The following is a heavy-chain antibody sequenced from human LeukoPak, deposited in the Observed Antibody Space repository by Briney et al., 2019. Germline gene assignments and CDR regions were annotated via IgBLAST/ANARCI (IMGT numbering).Heavy chain of an antibody. CDR1: GFPFTNYA. Sequence: GGSPRLSCVASGFPFTNYAMHWVRQAPGKGLEWAAVISNDGKNKYYADSVKGRFTISRDNSKNTVDLQMNGLRAEDTAVYYCARENSYGSPLDHWGQGTLVSVSS. J-gene: IGHJ4*02. CDR3: ARENSYGSPLDH. V-gene: IGHV3-30*04. CDR2: ISNDGKNK. D-gene: IGHD5-18*01.